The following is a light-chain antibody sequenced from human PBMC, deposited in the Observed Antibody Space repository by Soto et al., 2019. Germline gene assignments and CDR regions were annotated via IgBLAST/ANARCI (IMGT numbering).Light chain of an antibody. CDR3: SSYTSSSTLDV. J-gene: IGLJ1*01. Sequence: QSARTQPASVSGSPGQSITISCTGTSSDGGGYNYVSWYQQHPGKAPKLMIYEVSNRPSGVSNRFSGSKSGNTASLTISGLQAEDEADYYCSSYTSSSTLDVFGTGTKLTVL. V-gene: IGLV2-14*01. CDR2: EVS. CDR1: SSDGGGYNY.